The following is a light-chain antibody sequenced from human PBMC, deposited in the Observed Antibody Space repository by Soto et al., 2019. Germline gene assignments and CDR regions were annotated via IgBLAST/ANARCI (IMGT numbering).Light chain of an antibody. V-gene: IGKV1-5*03. Sequence: DIQMTQSPSSLSASVEDRVIITCRASQSVSNHLNWYQQKPGKAPKLLIYKTSGLESGVPSRFSGSGSGTDFALTISSLQPDDFAIYYCQQYKSYSPLTFGGGTKVDIK. CDR2: KTS. CDR3: QQYKSYSPLT. CDR1: QSVSNH. J-gene: IGKJ4*01.